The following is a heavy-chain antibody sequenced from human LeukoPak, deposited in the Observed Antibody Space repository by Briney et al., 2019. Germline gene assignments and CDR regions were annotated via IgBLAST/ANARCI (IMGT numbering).Heavy chain of an antibody. CDR1: GGSISSSSYY. D-gene: IGHD3-10*01. Sequence: SETLSLTCTVSGGSISSSSYYWGWIRQPPGKGLEWIGSIYYSGSTYYNPSLKSRVTISVDTSKNQFSLKLSSVTAADTAVYYCARLSISGGWFDPWGQGTLVTVSS. CDR3: ARLSISGGWFDP. V-gene: IGHV4-39*01. J-gene: IGHJ5*02. CDR2: IYYSGST.